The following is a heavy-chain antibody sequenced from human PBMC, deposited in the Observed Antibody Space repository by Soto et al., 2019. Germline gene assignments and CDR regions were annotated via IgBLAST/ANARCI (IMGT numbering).Heavy chain of an antibody. Sequence: PGGSLRLSCAASGFTFSSYSMNWVRQAPGKGLEWVSYISSSSSTIYYADSVKGRFTISRDNAKNSPYLQMNSLRDEDTAVYYCARDYGDYGDGMDVWGQGTTVTVSS. CDR2: ISSSSSTI. CDR1: GFTFSSYS. J-gene: IGHJ6*02. CDR3: ARDYGDYGDGMDV. V-gene: IGHV3-48*02. D-gene: IGHD4-17*01.